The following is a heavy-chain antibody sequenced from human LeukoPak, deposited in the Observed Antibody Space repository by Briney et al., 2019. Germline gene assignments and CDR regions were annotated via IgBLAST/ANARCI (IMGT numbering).Heavy chain of an antibody. J-gene: IGHJ6*03. Sequence: PSETLSLTCTLSGGSLISYYWSCLRQPAGKGLEWIGRIYTSGSTNYHPSLESRVTISVDKSKNQFSLKLSSVTAADTAVYYCARDAGTGTTGNYYYYTDGWGKGTTVTVSS. D-gene: IGHD1-7*01. CDR2: IYTSGST. CDR1: GGSLISYY. CDR3: ARDAGTGTTGNYYYYTDG. V-gene: IGHV4-4*07.